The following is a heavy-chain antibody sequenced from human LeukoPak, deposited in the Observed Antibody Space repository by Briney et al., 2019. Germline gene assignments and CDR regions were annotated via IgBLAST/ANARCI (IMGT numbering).Heavy chain of an antibody. J-gene: IGHJ4*02. CDR1: GFTFSSYH. V-gene: IGHV3-48*01. CDR2: ISSSSSTI. Sequence: GGSLRLSCVGSGFTFSSYHMNWVRQAPGKGLEWVSYISSSSSTIYYADSVKGRFTISRDNAKNSLYLRTNSLRVEDTAVYYCARAQYYSDNTGYYYLHYWGQGTLVTVSS. D-gene: IGHD3-22*01. CDR3: ARAQYYSDNTGYYYLHY.